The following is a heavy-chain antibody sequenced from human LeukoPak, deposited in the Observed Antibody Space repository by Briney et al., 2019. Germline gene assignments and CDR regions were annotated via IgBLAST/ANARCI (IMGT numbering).Heavy chain of an antibody. J-gene: IGHJ4*02. CDR1: GFTFSSYA. D-gene: IGHD2-8*02. CDR2: ISGSGGST. V-gene: IGHV3-23*01. Sequence: PGGSLRLSCAASGFTFSSYAMSWVRQAPGKGLEWVSDISGSGGSTYYADSVKGRFTISRDNSKNTRYLQMNSLRAEDTAVYYCATYRQVLLPFESWGQGTLVTVSS. CDR3: ATYRQVLLPFES.